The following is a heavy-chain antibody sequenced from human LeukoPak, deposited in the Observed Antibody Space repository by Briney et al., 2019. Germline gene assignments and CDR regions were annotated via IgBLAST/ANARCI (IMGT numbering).Heavy chain of an antibody. V-gene: IGHV3-7*01. Sequence: DSVKGRFIVSRDNAKNSLYLQMNSLRAEDTAVYYCARDIAVAGLLDYWGQGTLVTVSS. J-gene: IGHJ4*02. D-gene: IGHD6-19*01. CDR3: ARDIAVAGLLDY.